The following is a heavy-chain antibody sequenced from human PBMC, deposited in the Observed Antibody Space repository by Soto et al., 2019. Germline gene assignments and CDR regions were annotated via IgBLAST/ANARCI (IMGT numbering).Heavy chain of an antibody. Sequence: SETLSLTCAVSGGSISSGGYSWSWIRQPPGKGLEWIGYIYHSGSTYYNPSLKSRVTISVDRSKNQFSLKLSSVTAADTAVYYCARVRDWNIDYWGQGTLVTVSS. CDR1: GGSISSGGYS. CDR3: ARVRDWNIDY. D-gene: IGHD1-1*01. J-gene: IGHJ4*02. V-gene: IGHV4-30-2*01. CDR2: IYHSGST.